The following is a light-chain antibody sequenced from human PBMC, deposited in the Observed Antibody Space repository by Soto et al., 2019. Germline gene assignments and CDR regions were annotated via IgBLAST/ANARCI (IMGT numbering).Light chain of an antibody. V-gene: IGKV3-20*01. CDR1: QSFHTNY. J-gene: IGKJ4*01. CDR3: QQDGSSPGFT. CDR2: GAS. Sequence: EIVLTQSPGTLSLSPGERATLSCRASQSFHTNYLAWYQQRPGQAPRLLIYGASNRASGIPERFGGSGSGKDFTVTLNSLETEVSAVYFWQQDGSSPGFTFGGGTKRAIK.